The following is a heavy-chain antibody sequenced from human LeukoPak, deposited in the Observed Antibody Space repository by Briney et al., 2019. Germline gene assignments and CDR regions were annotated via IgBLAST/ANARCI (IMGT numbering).Heavy chain of an antibody. CDR3: ARARITMVRGVILYYYYYGMDV. J-gene: IGHJ6*02. V-gene: IGHV1-8*01. Sequence: ASVKVSCKASGYTFTSYDINWVRQATGQGLEWMGWMNPNSGNTGYAQKFQGRVTMTRNTSISTAYMELSSLRSEDTAVYYCARARITMVRGVILYYYYYGMDVWGQGTTVTVSS. CDR2: MNPNSGNT. CDR1: GYTFTSYD. D-gene: IGHD3-10*01.